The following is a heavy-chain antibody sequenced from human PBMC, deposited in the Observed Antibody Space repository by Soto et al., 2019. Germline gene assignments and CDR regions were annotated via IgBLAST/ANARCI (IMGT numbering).Heavy chain of an antibody. CDR3: ARYSIVATKSYYYYGMDV. CDR2: INHSGST. CDR1: AGSFSGYY. Sequence: SETLSLTCAVCAGSFSGYYWSWIRQPPGKGLEWIGEINHSGSTNYNPSLKSRVTISVDTSKNQFSLKLSSVTAADTAVYYCARYSIVATKSYYYYGMDVWGQGTTVTVSS. D-gene: IGHD5-12*01. J-gene: IGHJ6*02. V-gene: IGHV4-34*01.